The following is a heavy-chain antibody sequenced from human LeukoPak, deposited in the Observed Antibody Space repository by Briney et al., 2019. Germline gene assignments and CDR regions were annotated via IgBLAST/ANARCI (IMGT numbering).Heavy chain of an antibody. D-gene: IGHD1-1*01. CDR3: ARLSLERDAFDI. Sequence: SETLSLTCAVYGGSFSGYYWSWIRQPPGKGLEWIGYIYYSGSTNYNPSLKSRVTTSVDTSKNQFSLKLSSVTAADTAVYYCARLSLERDAFDIWGQGTMVTVSS. CDR1: GGSFSGYY. V-gene: IGHV4-59*08. CDR2: IYYSGST. J-gene: IGHJ3*02.